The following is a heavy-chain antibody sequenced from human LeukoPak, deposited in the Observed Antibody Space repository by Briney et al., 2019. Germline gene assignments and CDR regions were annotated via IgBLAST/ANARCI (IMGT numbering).Heavy chain of an antibody. CDR3: ARDPGLVYYFDY. D-gene: IGHD6-19*01. Sequence: GGSLRLSCAASGFTFSSYAMSWVRQAPGKGLEWVSAISGSGGSTYYADSVKGRFTISRDNSKNTLYLQMNSLRSDDTAVYYCARDPGLVYYFDYWGQGTLVTVSS. CDR2: ISGSGGST. J-gene: IGHJ4*02. CDR1: GFTFSSYA. V-gene: IGHV3-23*01.